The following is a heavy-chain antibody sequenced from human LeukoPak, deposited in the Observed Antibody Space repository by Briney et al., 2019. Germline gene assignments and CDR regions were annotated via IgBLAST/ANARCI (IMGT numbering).Heavy chain of an antibody. CDR1: GGSFSGYY. J-gene: IGHJ4*02. V-gene: IGHV4-34*03. CDR3: TSKSGGATTRVDY. CDR2: INHSGST. D-gene: IGHD1-26*01. Sequence: RPSETLSLTCAVYGGSFSGYYWSWIRQPPGKGLEWIGEINHSGSTNYNPSLKSRVTISVDTSKNQFSLKLSSVTAADTAVYYCTSKSGGATTRVDYWGQGTLVTVSS.